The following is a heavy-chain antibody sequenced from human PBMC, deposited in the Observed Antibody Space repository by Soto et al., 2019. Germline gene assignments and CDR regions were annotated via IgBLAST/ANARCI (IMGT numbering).Heavy chain of an antibody. CDR1: GYTFTTFW. CDR2: IDPRDSYT. J-gene: IGHJ5*02. CDR3: ARLSCSSSTCDSWFDP. V-gene: IGHV5-10-1*01. D-gene: IGHD2-2*01. Sequence: GESLKISCTGFGYTFTTFWISWVRQMPGRGLEWMGRIDPRDSYTKYSPSFEGHVTISADKSTRTAYLQWGSLKASDTAMYYCARLSCSSSTCDSWFDPWGEGTLVIVS.